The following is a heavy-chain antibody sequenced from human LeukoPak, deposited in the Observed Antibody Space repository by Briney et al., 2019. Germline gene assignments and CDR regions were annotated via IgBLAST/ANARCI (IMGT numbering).Heavy chain of an antibody. CDR3: VRGGEIGLDY. CDR2: IASTGET. J-gene: IGHJ4*02. CDR1: GYRFSISD. D-gene: IGHD3-16*01. V-gene: IGHV3-13*01. Sequence: GGSLRLSCAASGYRFSISDMHWVRQASGRGLEWVSSIASTGETYYAPSVKGRFTISRENAKNSLYLQMNSLRGGDTAIYHCVRGGEIGLDYWGQGALITVSS.